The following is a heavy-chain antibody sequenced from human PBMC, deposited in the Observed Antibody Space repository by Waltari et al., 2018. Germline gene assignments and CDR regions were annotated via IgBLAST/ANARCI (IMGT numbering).Heavy chain of an antibody. CDR3: ARGRLYYYDSSDFDY. CDR2: IYYSGST. J-gene: IGHJ4*02. CDR1: GGSISSYY. Sequence: QVQLQESGPGLVKPSETLSLTCTVSGGSISSYYWSWIRQPPGKGLEWIGYIYYSGSTNYNPSLKSRVTISVDTSKNQFSLKLSSVTAADTAVYYCARGRLYYYDSSDFDYWGQGTLVTVSS. V-gene: IGHV4-59*01. D-gene: IGHD3-22*01.